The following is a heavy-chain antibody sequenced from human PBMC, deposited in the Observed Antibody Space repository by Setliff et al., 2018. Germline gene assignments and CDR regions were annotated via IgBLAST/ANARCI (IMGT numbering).Heavy chain of an antibody. CDR1: GGTFSDNA. D-gene: IGHD4-4*01. CDR2: IIATAGGV. J-gene: IGHJ4*02. CDR3: ARDPRDVYRRGGDC. Sequence: VASVKVSCKTSGGTFSDNAMSWVRQAPGQGPEWMGGIIATAGGVSYAQKFQGRVTITADESTTTVYMELSSLTSEDTAMYYCARDPRDVYRRGGDCWGPGTLVTVSS. V-gene: IGHV1-69*13.